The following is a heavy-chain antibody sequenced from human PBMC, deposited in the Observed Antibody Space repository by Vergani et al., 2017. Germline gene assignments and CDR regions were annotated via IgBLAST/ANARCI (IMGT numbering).Heavy chain of an antibody. Sequence: QVQLVQSGAEVKKPGASVKVSCKASGYTFTSYGISWVRQAPGQGLEWMGWISAYNGNTNYAQKLQGRVTMTTDTSTSTAYMELRSLRSDDTAVYYGAGDAPRGARSTWFDYWGQGTLVTVSS. D-gene: IGHD1-26*01. CDR2: ISAYNGNT. CDR3: AGDAPRGARSTWFDY. V-gene: IGHV1-18*01. J-gene: IGHJ4*02. CDR1: GYTFTSYG.